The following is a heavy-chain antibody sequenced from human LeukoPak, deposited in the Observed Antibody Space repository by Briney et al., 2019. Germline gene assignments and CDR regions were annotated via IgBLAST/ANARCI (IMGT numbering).Heavy chain of an antibody. CDR2: INPSGGAP. V-gene: IGHV1-46*01. D-gene: IGHD1-1*01. CDR3: ARVEARILLDY. J-gene: IGHJ4*02. CDR1: GYTFTRYY. Sequence: ASVKVSCKTSGYTFTRYYMHWVRQAPGQGLEWMGMINPSGGAPSYAQKFQDRVTMTRDTSTSTVYMEVSSLRSEDTAVYYCARVEARILLDYWGQGTLVTVSS.